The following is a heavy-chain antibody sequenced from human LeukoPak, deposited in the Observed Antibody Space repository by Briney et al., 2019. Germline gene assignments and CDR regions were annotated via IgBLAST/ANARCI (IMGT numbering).Heavy chain of an antibody. CDR3: ARSSGYYFEYFHH. CDR2: IYTSGST. CDR1: GDSISSGSYY. D-gene: IGHD3-22*01. Sequence: ASETLSLTCTVSGDSISSGSYYWSWIRQPAGKGLEWIGRIYTSGSTNYNPSLKSRLTISVDTSTNQFSLELSSVTAADTALYYCARSSGYYFEYFHHWGQGTLVTVSS. J-gene: IGHJ1*01. V-gene: IGHV4-61*02.